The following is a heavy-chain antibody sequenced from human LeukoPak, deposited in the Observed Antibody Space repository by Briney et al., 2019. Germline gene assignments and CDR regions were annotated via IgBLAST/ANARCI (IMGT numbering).Heavy chain of an antibody. V-gene: IGHV1-69*05. D-gene: IGHD3-22*01. CDR3: ARKDHDSSGYYYYY. J-gene: IGHJ4*02. Sequence: SVKVSCKASGGTFSIYALSWVRQAPGQGRELMGWFIPIFGTANYAQKFQGRVTITTDESTSTAYMELSSLRSEDTAVYYCARKDHDSSGYYYYYWGQGTLVTVSS. CDR1: GGTFSIYA. CDR2: FIPIFGTA.